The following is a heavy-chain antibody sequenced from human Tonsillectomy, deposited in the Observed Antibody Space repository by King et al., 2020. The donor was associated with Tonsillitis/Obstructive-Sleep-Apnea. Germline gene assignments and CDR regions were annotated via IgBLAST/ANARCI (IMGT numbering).Heavy chain of an antibody. CDR3: AQEAIQPERQTSTIVRGNWYLDL. CDR2: IYWDADK. Sequence: TLKIKCTFSGFSLSTSGVGVVWIRQPPGKALEWLALIYWDADKRYSPSFHRMLTITKDTSNNRVFLRMTNMDPVDTDTYYCAQEAIQPERQTSTIVRGNWYLDLWGRANLISVYS. CDR1: GFSLSTSGVG. V-gene: IGHV2-5*02. D-gene: IGHD3-10*01. J-gene: IGHJ2*01.